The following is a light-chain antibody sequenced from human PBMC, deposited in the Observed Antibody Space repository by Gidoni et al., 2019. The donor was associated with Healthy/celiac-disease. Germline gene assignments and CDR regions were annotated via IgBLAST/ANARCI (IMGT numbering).Light chain of an antibody. Sequence: NFMLTQPHSVSESPGKTVTISCTGSSGSIASNYVQWYQQRPGSAPTTVIYEDNQRPSGVPDRFSGSIDRSSNSASLTISGLKTEDEADYYCQSYDSSNHAVFGGGTQLTVL. J-gene: IGLJ7*01. V-gene: IGLV6-57*02. CDR1: SGSIASNY. CDR3: QSYDSSNHAV. CDR2: EDN.